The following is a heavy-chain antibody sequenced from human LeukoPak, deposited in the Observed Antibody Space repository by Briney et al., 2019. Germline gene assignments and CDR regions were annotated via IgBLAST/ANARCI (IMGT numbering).Heavy chain of an antibody. Sequence: TSETLSLTCTVSGGSISSSTYYWGYIRQPPGKGLEWIGSLYYDGTTNYNPSLKSRVTISVDTSKNQFSLKLSSVTAADTAVYYSAIVSCSSSYSFDYWGQGTLVTVSS. CDR3: AIVSCSSSYSFDY. J-gene: IGHJ4*02. D-gene: IGHD2-15*01. V-gene: IGHV4-39*01. CDR1: GGSISSSTYY. CDR2: LYYDGTT.